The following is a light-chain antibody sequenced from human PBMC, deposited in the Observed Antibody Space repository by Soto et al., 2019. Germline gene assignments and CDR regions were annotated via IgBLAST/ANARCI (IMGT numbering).Light chain of an antibody. V-gene: IGKV3-11*01. J-gene: IGKJ4*01. CDR3: QQRSNWPLT. CDR1: QSVSDY. Sequence: EVVLTQSPVTLSLSPGERATVSCRASQSVSDYLAWYQQKPGRAPRLLIYDASNRATGIPARFSGSGSGTDFTLTISSLEPEDFAVYYCQQRSNWPLTFGGGTKVDIK. CDR2: DAS.